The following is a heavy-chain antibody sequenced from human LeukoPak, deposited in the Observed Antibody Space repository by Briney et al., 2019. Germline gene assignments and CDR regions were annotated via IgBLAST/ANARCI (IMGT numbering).Heavy chain of an antibody. CDR2: IIPILGIA. V-gene: IGHV1-69*04. CDR1: GGTFSSYA. J-gene: IGHJ4*02. CDR3: ARDPCDSGYYYRGYFDY. D-gene: IGHD3-22*01. Sequence: GASVKVSCKASGGTFSSYAISWVRQAPGQGLEWMGRIIPILGIANYAQKFQGRVTITADKSTSTAYMELSSLRSEDTAVYYCARDPCDSGYYYRGYFDYWGQGTLVTVSS.